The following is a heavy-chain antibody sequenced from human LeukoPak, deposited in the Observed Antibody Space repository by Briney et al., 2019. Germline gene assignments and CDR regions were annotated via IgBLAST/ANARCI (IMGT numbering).Heavy chain of an antibody. D-gene: IGHD1-26*01. J-gene: IGHJ4*02. CDR3: ARDSGSSEYYFDY. Sequence: HPGGSLRLSCAASGFTFSSYWMHWVRQVPGKGLVWVSRIGSDGSSTSFADSVEGRFTISRDNAKNTLYLQMNSLRAEDTAVYYCARDSGSSEYYFDYWGQGTLVTVSS. CDR2: IGSDGSST. CDR1: GFTFSSYW. V-gene: IGHV3-74*01.